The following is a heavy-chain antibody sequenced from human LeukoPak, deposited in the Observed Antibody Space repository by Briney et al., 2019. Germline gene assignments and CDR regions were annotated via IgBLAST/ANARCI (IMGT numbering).Heavy chain of an antibody. CDR2: ISSSSHSTI. V-gene: IGHV3-48*01. CDR3: AKPLGTQGLRYGYPDASDI. D-gene: IGHD5-18*01. Sequence: GGSLRLSCAASGFTFSIYSMNWVRQAPGKGLEWVSYISSSSHSTIHYVDSVKGRFTISRDNAKNSLYLQMNSLRAEDTAVYYCAKPLGTQGLRYGYPDASDIWGQGTMVTVSS. J-gene: IGHJ3*02. CDR1: GFTFSIYS.